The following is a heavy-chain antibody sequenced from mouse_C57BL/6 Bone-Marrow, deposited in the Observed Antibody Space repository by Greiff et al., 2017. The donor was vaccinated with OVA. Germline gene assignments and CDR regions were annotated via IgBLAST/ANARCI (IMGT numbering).Heavy chain of an antibody. CDR2: SRNKANDYTT. J-gene: IGHJ4*01. V-gene: IGHV7-1*01. CDR1: GFTFSDFY. CDR3: ARDAPFTTVVATDYAMDY. Sequence: EVQLVESGGGLVQSGRSLRLSCATSGFTFSDFYMEWVRQAPGKGLEWIAASRNKANDYTTEYSASVKGRFIVSRDTSQSILYLQMNALRAEDTAIYYCARDAPFTTVVATDYAMDYWGQGTSVTVSS. D-gene: IGHD1-1*01.